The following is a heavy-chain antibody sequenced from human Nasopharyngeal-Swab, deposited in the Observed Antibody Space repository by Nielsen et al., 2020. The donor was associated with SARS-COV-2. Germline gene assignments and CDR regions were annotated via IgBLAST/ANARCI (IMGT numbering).Heavy chain of an antibody. D-gene: IGHD3-10*01. CDR3: ARGITTLYYYYYMDV. CDR2: IYHTGTT. J-gene: IGHJ6*03. V-gene: IGHV4-4*09. Sequence: WIRQPPGKGLEWIGYIYHTGTTNYNPSLKSRVTISVDTSKNQFSLKLSSVTAADTAVYYCARGITTLYYYYYMDVWGKGTTVTVSS.